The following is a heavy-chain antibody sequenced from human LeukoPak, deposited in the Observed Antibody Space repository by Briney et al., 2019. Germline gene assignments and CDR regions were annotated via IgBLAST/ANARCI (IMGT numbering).Heavy chain of an antibody. CDR3: VYSGNYRFGY. CDR1: GFPFNSHW. V-gene: IGHV3-74*01. D-gene: IGHD1-26*01. Sequence: GGSLRLSCAASGFPFNSHWMHWVRQAPGKGLVWVSRISSDGSSRSCADSVKGRFTISRDNAKNTLYLEMNSLRDEDTAIYYCVYSGNYRFGYWGQGTLVTVSS. J-gene: IGHJ4*02. CDR2: ISSDGSSR.